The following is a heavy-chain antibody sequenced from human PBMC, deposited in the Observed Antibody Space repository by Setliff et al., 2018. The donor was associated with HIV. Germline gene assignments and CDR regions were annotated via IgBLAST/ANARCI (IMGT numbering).Heavy chain of an antibody. Sequence: PSETLSLTCTVSGGSTSTSGYYWGWIRQPPGKGREWIGSIYSSGSTYYNPSLKSRVTISVDTSKNQFSLKLKSVTAADTAVYYCARASYSYDSTGYLYWGQGTLVTVSS. J-gene: IGHJ4*02. CDR3: ARASYSYDSTGYLY. CDR1: GGSTSTSGYY. V-gene: IGHV4-39*01. D-gene: IGHD3-22*01. CDR2: IYSSGST.